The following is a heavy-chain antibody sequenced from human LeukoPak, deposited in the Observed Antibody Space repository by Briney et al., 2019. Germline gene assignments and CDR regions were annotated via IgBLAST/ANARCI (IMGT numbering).Heavy chain of an antibody. CDR2: IYPDDSDT. V-gene: IGHV5-51*01. D-gene: IGHD2-21*02. CDR1: RHSFHSQW. J-gene: IGHJ4*02. CDR3: ARRGDSDFRVD. Sequence: GESLKISCKGPRHSFHSQWIGWVRQMPGKGLEWMGIIYPDDSDTRYSPSFQGQVTISADKSISTAYLQWNSLEASDSAIYYCARRGDSDFRVDWGQGTLVTVSS.